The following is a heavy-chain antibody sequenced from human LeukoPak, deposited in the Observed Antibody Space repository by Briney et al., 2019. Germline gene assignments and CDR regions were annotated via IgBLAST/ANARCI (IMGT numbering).Heavy chain of an antibody. D-gene: IGHD3-10*01. CDR2: INGDGSST. Sequence: PGGSLRLSCAASGFTFKTYWMHWVRQAPGKGLVWVSRINGDGSSTSYADSVRGRFTISRDNAKNTLYLQMNSLRAEDTAVYYCARDQPGITMVRGSNAPDYWGQGTLVTVSS. CDR1: GFTFKTYW. V-gene: IGHV3-74*01. CDR3: ARDQPGITMVRGSNAPDY. J-gene: IGHJ4*02.